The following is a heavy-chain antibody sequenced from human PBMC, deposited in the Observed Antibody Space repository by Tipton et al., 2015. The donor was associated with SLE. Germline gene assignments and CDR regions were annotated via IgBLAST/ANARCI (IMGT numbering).Heavy chain of an antibody. CDR2: MYYSGIT. CDR1: GGSIRTYY. V-gene: IGHV4-59*01. D-gene: IGHD3-3*01. Sequence: PGLVKPSETLSLTCSVSGGSIRTYYWSWIRQPPGKGLEWIGYMYYSGITNYNPSLYGRVSISVDTSRNQFSLKMNSVTAADTAMYYCARGTPFMEWERNYFDPWGQGTLVTVSS. CDR3: ARGTPFMEWERNYFDP. J-gene: IGHJ5*02.